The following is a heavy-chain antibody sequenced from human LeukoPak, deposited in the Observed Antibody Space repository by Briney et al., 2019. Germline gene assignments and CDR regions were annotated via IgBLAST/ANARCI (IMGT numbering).Heavy chain of an antibody. V-gene: IGHV1-18*01. CDR1: GYTFTSYG. CDR2: ISAYNGNT. J-gene: IGHJ4*02. D-gene: IGHD1-26*01. CDR3: ARDPASHRGSYGEFDY. Sequence: ASVKVSCKASGYTFTSYGISWVRQAPGQGLEWMGWISAYNGNTNYAEKLQGRVTMTTDTSTSTAYMELRSLRSDDTAVSYCARDPASHRGSYGEFDYWGQGTLVTVSS.